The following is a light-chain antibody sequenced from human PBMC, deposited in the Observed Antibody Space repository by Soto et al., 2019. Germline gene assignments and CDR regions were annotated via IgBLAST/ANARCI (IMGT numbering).Light chain of an antibody. CDR2: DTS. CDR1: QSVSSSY. CDR3: QQYLVSPLMFT. V-gene: IGKV3-20*01. J-gene: IGKJ2*01. Sequence: EIGLTQSPGTLSLSPGERATLSCRASQSVSSSYLAWYQQKHGQAPRHLIYDTSSRATGIPDGFSGSGSGTDFTLVISRLEPEDFAVYYCQQYLVSPLMFTFHPGTKVVVK.